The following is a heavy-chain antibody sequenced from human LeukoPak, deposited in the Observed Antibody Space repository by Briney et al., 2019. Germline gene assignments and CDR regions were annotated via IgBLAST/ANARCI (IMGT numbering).Heavy chain of an antibody. CDR1: GFTFSSYA. V-gene: IGHV3-23*01. CDR2: ISGSGGST. CDR3: AKVLGPPRAFDI. D-gene: IGHD3-16*01. Sequence: GGSLRLSCAASGFTFSSYAMSWVRQAPGKGLERVSAISGSGGSTYYADSVKGRFTISRDNSKNTLYLQMNSLRAEDTAVYYCAKVLGPPRAFDIWGQGTMVTVSS. J-gene: IGHJ3*02.